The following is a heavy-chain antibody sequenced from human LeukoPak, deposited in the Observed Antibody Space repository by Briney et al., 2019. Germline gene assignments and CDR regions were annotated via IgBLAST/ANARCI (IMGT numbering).Heavy chain of an antibody. CDR2: IRYDGSNK. D-gene: IGHD2-2*01. CDR1: GFTFSSYG. V-gene: IGHV3-30*02. CDR3: AKDVAYCSSTSCHPHAFDI. J-gene: IGHJ3*02. Sequence: GGSLRLSCAASGFTFSSYGMHWVRQAPGKGLEWVAFIRYDGSNKYCADSVKGRFTISRDNSKNTLYLQMNSLRAEDTAVYYCAKDVAYCSSTSCHPHAFDIWGQGTMVTVSS.